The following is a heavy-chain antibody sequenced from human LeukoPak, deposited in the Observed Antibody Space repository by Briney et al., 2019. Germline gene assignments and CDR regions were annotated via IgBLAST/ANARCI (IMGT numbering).Heavy chain of an antibody. CDR1: GASVKSDY. D-gene: IGHD2/OR15-2a*01. CDR2: VYYSGST. J-gene: IGHJ5*01. CDR3: ARQVVIIPSSRGGPWFDP. V-gene: IGHV4-59*08. Sequence: SETLSLTCSVSGASVKSDYWSWIRQSPGKRLEWIANVYYSGSTNYNPSLKSRVTISVDASKNQISLKLSSVTAADTAVYYCARQVVIIPSSRGGPWFDPWGQGTLVAVSS.